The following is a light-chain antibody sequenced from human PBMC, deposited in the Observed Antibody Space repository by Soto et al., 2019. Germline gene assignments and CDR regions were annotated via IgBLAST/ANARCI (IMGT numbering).Light chain of an antibody. J-gene: IGKJ4*01. CDR3: QHRSSWPLT. CDR2: EAS. CDR1: QSVSRY. V-gene: IGKV3-11*01. Sequence: EIVLTQSPATLSLSPGERATLSCRASQSVSRYLAWYQQRPGQAPRLLISEASNRATDIPARFSGSGSGTDFTLTISSLEPEDFAVYYCQHRSSWPLTFGGGTKVEIK.